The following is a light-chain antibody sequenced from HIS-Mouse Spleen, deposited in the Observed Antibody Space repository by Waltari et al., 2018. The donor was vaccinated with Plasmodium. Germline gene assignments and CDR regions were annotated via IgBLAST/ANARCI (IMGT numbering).Light chain of an antibody. CDR1: ALPKKY. CDR3: YSTDSSGNHRV. Sequence: SYELTQPPSVSVSPGQTARITSSGDALPKKYASLYQQKSGQAPVLVIYEDSKRPSGIPERFSGSSSGTMATLTISGAQVEDEADYYCYSTDSSGNHRVFGGGTKLTVL. J-gene: IGLJ3*02. CDR2: EDS. V-gene: IGLV3-10*01.